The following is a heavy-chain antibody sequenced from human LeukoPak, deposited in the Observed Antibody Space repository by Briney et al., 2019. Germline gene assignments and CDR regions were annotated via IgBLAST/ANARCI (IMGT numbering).Heavy chain of an antibody. CDR3: ARALNDAFDI. Sequence: GGSLRLSCAASGFTLSDYYMGWVRRAPGKGLEWVSYITNSGGGTYYPDSVKGRFTISRDNAKKSLYLQVSSLRAEDTAVYCCARALNDAFDIWGQGTMVTVSS. J-gene: IGHJ3*02. CDR1: GFTLSDYY. V-gene: IGHV3-11*04. CDR2: ITNSGGGT.